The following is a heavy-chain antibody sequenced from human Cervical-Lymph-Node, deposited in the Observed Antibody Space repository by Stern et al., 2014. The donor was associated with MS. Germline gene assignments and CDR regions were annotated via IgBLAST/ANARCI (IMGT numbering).Heavy chain of an antibody. D-gene: IGHD3-16*01. CDR2: IMPMFGVP. Sequence: QVQLVQSGPEVKKSGSSLKVSCTASGGTFGDHVISWVRQVPGQGLEWVGSIMPMFGVPNHAEKFQGRVTMTADTSTHTVYLQLDSLRSEDTALYYCAREGGGFGKLIFALDIWGQGTAVTVTS. V-gene: IGHV1-69*09. CDR3: AREGGGFGKLIFALDI. J-gene: IGHJ3*02. CDR1: GGTFGDHV.